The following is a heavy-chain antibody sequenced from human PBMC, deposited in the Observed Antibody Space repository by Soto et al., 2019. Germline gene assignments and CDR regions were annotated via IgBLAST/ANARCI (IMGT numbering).Heavy chain of an antibody. CDR3: AKNHRNFVFLLSTPHPFRMYV. V-gene: IGHV3-30*18. CDR2: ISYDGSNK. J-gene: IGHJ6*02. CDR1: GFTFSSYG. D-gene: IGHD3-9*01. Sequence: GGSLRLSCAASGFTFSSYGMHWVRQAPGKGLEWVAVISYDGSNKYYADSVKGRFTISRDNSKNTLYLQMNSLRAEDTAVYYCAKNHRNFVFLLSTPHPFRMYVWGQRTTVPVSS.